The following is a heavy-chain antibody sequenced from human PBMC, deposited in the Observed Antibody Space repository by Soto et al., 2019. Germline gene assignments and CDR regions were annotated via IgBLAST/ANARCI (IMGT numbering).Heavy chain of an antibody. D-gene: IGHD3-10*01. CDR1: GFTFSSYG. CDR3: ARDYYGSGSYFPRHFDY. Sequence: GGSLRLSCAASGFTFSSYGMHWVRQAPGKGLEWVAVIWYDGSNKYYADSVKGRFTISRDNSKNTLYLQMNSLRAEDTAVYYCARDYYGSGSYFPRHFDYWGQGTLVTVSS. J-gene: IGHJ4*02. CDR2: IWYDGSNK. V-gene: IGHV3-33*01.